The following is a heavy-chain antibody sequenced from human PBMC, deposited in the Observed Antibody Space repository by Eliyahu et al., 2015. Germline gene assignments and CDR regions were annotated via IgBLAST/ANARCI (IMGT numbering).Heavy chain of an antibody. Sequence: QVQLQQWGAGLLKPSETLSLTCAVYGGSFXGYYWSWIRPPPGKGLEWIGEINHSGSTNYNPSLKSRVTISVDTSKNQFSLKLSSVTAADTAVYYCARGTTVDVYIVATIPSTFDPWGQGTLVTVSS. CDR2: INHSGST. D-gene: IGHD5-12*01. V-gene: IGHV4-34*01. CDR1: GGSFXGYY. J-gene: IGHJ5*02. CDR3: ARGTTVDVYIVATIPSTFDP.